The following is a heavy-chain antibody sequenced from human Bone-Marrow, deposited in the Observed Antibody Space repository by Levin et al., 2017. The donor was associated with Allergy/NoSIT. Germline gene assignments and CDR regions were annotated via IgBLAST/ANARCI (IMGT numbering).Heavy chain of an antibody. D-gene: IGHD1-26*01. CDR1: GGSFSGYY. CDR3: ARRGGGSSGLRFDY. V-gene: IGHV4-34*01. J-gene: IGHJ4*02. CDR2: INHSGST. Sequence: PGGSLRLSCAVYGGSFSGYYWSWIRQPPGKGLEWIGEINHSGSTNYNPSLKSRVTISVDTSKNQFSLKLSSVTAADTAVYYCARRGGGSSGLRFDYWGQGTLVTVSS.